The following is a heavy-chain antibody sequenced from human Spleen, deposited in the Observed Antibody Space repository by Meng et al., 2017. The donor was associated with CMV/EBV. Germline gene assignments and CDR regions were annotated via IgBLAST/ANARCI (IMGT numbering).Heavy chain of an antibody. J-gene: IGHJ6*02. CDR3: ARNSRDEYDFWSASSGMDV. CDR2: INPNSGGT. V-gene: IGHV1-2*02. D-gene: IGHD3-3*01. Sequence: FTGYYMYWVRQAPGQGLEWMGWINPNSGGTNYAQKFQGRVTMTRDTSISTAYMELSRLRSDDTAVYYCARNSRDEYDFWSASSGMDVWGQGTTVTVSS. CDR1: FTGYY.